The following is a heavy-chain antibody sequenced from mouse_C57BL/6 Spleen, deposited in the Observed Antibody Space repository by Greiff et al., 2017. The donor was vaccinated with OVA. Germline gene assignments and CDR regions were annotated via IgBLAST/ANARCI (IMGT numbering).Heavy chain of an antibody. Sequence: EVQLVESGGDLVKPGGSLKLSCAASGFTFSSYGMSWVRQTPDKRLEWVATISSGGSYTYYPDSVKGRFTISRDNAKNTLYLQMSSLKSEDTAMYYCARQGDYDGYYAMDYWGQGTSVTVSS. D-gene: IGHD2-4*01. J-gene: IGHJ4*01. CDR1: GFTFSSYG. CDR3: ARQGDYDGYYAMDY. V-gene: IGHV5-6*01. CDR2: ISSGGSYT.